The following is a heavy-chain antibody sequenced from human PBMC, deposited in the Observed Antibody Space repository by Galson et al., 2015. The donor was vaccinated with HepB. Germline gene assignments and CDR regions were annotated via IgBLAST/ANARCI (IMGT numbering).Heavy chain of an antibody. J-gene: IGHJ4*02. Sequence: SLRLSCAASGFTFGDYAMGWFRQAPGKGLEWVGFIRSKAYGGTTEYAASVKGRFTISRDDSKSIAYLQMNSLKTEDTAVYYCTRVGVHLDYWGQGTLVTVSS. CDR2: IRSKAYGGTT. CDR1: GFTFGDYA. D-gene: IGHD1-1*01. V-gene: IGHV3-49*03. CDR3: TRVGVHLDY.